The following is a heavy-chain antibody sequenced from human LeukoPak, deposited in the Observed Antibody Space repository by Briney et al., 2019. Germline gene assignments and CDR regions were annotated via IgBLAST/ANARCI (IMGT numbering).Heavy chain of an antibody. CDR3: ARSLQYRSGWDYFDY. J-gene: IGHJ4*02. CDR1: GFTFSSYW. V-gene: IGHV3-7*01. Sequence: GGSLRLSCAASGFTFSSYWMSWVRQAPGRGLEWVANIKQDGSEKYYVDSVKGRFTISRDNPKNSLYLQMSSLRAQDTAVYYCARSLQYRSGWDYFDYWGQGTLVTVSS. D-gene: IGHD6-19*01. CDR2: IKQDGSEK.